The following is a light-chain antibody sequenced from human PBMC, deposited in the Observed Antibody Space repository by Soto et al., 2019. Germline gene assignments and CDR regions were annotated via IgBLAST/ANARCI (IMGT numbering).Light chain of an antibody. CDR2: GAS. CDR1: QGISSS. Sequence: IQLTQSPSSLSASVGDRVTITCRASQGISSSLAWYQQQPGKAPKLLIYGASSLQSGVPSRFSGSGFGTDFTLTISTLQPEDFATYFCQQSYSTPVTFGQGTKVDIK. CDR3: QQSYSTPVT. V-gene: IGKV1-39*01. J-gene: IGKJ1*01.